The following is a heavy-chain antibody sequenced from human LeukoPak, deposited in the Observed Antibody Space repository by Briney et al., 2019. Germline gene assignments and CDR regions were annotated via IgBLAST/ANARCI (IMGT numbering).Heavy chain of an antibody. V-gene: IGHV3-30*03. J-gene: IGHJ4*02. CDR2: ISYDGNNK. D-gene: IGHD1-26*01. Sequence: QPGGSLRLSCAASGFTFSSYAMHWVRQAPGKGLEWVAVISYDGNNKYYADSVKGRFTISRDNAKNSLYLQMNSLRAEDTAVYYCARDKIVGATYFDYWGQGTLVTVSS. CDR3: ARDKIVGATYFDY. CDR1: GFTFSSYA.